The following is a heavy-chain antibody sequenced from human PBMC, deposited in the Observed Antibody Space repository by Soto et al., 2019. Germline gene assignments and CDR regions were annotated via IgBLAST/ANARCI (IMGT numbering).Heavy chain of an antibody. Sequence: SETLSLTCAVYGGSFSGYYWSWIRQPPGKGLEWIGEINHSGSTNYNPSLKSRVTISVDTSRNQFSLKLSSVTAAYTAVYYCASLRGTMIVVVIPQTRRWFDPWGQVTLVTVYS. J-gene: IGHJ5*02. CDR3: ASLRGTMIVVVIPQTRRWFDP. V-gene: IGHV4-34*01. CDR1: GGSFSGYY. D-gene: IGHD3-22*01. CDR2: INHSGST.